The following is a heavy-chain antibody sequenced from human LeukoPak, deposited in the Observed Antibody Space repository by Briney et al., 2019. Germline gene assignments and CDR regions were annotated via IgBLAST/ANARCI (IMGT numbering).Heavy chain of an antibody. V-gene: IGHV3-21*01. J-gene: IGHJ4*02. CDR3: ARDFIAAAGMGY. Sequence: PGGSLRLSCAASGFTFSSYSMNWVRQAPGEGLEWVSSISSSSSYIYYADSVKGRFTISRDNAKNSLYLQMNSLRAEDTAVYYCARDFIAAAGMGYWGQGTLVTVSS. CDR2: ISSSSSYI. D-gene: IGHD6-13*01. CDR1: GFTFSSYS.